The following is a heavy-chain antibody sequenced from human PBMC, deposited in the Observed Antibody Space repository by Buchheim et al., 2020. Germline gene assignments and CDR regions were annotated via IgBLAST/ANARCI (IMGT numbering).Heavy chain of an antibody. CDR1: GGSISSYY. V-gene: IGHV4-59*01. CDR3: ARASSPFYGSGSYYKGNWFDP. Sequence: QVQLQESGPGLVKPSETLSLTCTVSGGSISSYYWSWIRQPPGKGLEWIGYIYYSGSTNYNPSLKSRVTISVDTSKNQFSLKLSSVTAADTAVYYCARASSPFYGSGSYYKGNWFDPWGQGTL. J-gene: IGHJ5*02. D-gene: IGHD3-10*01. CDR2: IYYSGST.